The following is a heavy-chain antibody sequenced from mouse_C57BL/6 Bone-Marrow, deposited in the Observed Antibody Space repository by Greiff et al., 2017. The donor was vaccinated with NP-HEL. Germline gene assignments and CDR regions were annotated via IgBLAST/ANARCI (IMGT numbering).Heavy chain of an antibody. CDR3: TGGLRPRYFDY. J-gene: IGHJ2*01. Sequence: EVQLVESGGGLVQPGGSMKLSCAASGFTFSDAWMDWVRQSPEKGLEWVAEIRNKANNHATYYAESVKGRFTISRDDSKSSVYLQMNSLRAEDTGIYYCTGGLRPRYFDYWGQGTTLTVSS. D-gene: IGHD2-4*01. CDR2: IRNKANNHAT. CDR1: GFTFSDAW. V-gene: IGHV6-6*01.